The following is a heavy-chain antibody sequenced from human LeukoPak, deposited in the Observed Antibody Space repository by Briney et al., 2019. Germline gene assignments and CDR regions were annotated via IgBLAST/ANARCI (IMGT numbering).Heavy chain of an antibody. CDR2: INPNSGGT. Sequence: ASVKVSCKASGYTFTGYYMHWVRQAPGQGLEWMGWINPNSGGTNYAQKFQGRVTMTRDTSISTAYMELSRLRSDDTAVYYCARVGVPAAIPGFFYYYMDVWGEGTTVTVSS. CDR3: ARVGVPAAIPGFFYYYMDV. D-gene: IGHD2-2*02. CDR1: GYTFTGYY. J-gene: IGHJ6*03. V-gene: IGHV1-2*02.